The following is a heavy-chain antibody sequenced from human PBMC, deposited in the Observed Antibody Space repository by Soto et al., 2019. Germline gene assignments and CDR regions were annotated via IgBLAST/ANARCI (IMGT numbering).Heavy chain of an antibody. V-gene: IGHV4-34*01. CDR1: GGSFSGYY. D-gene: IGHD6-25*01. CDR2: INHSGST. J-gene: IGHJ6*03. Sequence: PSETLSLTCAVYGGSFSGYYWSWIRQPPGKGLEWIGEINHSGSTNYNPSLKSRVTISVDTSKNQFSLKLSSVTAADTAVYYCARKPPGYSSETMCRGARPSCWEIYYYMDLWGKGTTVTVSS. CDR3: ARKPPGYSSETMCRGARPSCWEIYYYMDL.